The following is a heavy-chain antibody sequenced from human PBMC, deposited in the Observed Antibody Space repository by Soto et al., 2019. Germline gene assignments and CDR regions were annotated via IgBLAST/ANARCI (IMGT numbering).Heavy chain of an antibody. CDR1: GASIRSSSYY. J-gene: IGHJ4*02. CDR2: IYYSGNT. Sequence: QLQLRESGPGVVKPSESLSLTCAISGASIRSSSYYWGWIRQSPGGAPEWIGSIYYSGNTFYTPSLKSPVTISVDPANNRFSLTVTSVTAADTAVYHCARSRYFDWMTWGFFDYWGQGSLVIVS. CDR3: ARSRYFDWMTWGFFDY. V-gene: IGHV4-39*01. D-gene: IGHD3-9*01.